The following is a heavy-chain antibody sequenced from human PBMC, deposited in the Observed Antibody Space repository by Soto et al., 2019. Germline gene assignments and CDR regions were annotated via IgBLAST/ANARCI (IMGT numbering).Heavy chain of an antibody. J-gene: IGHJ4*02. D-gene: IGHD1-7*01. Sequence: EVHLVESGGGLVQPGGSLRLSCAGSGFSFSDYYIDWVRQAPGKGLEWAGRSRDKGNSYSTDYVAAVKGRFTVSRDTSKNSLYLQMNSLKADDTALYYCARSIPGTTSFDSWGQGTLVTVSS. CDR3: ARSIPGTTSFDS. V-gene: IGHV3-72*01. CDR1: GFSFSDYY. CDR2: SRDKGNSYST.